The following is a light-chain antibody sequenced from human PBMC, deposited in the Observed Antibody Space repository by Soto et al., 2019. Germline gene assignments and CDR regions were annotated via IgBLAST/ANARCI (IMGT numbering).Light chain of an antibody. Sequence: QSALTQPPSASGSPGQSVAISCTGTSCDVGGYNYVSWYQQHPGKAPKLMIYEVSKRPSGVPDRFSGSKSGNTASLTVSGLQPEDEADYYCSSYAGSNNFVVFGGGTKVTVL. CDR1: SCDVGGYNY. CDR2: EVS. CDR3: SSYAGSNNFVV. J-gene: IGLJ2*01. V-gene: IGLV2-8*01.